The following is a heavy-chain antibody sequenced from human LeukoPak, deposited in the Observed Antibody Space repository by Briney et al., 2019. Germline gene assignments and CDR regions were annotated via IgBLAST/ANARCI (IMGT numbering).Heavy chain of an antibody. CDR1: GFTFSNCG. CDR3: AKDRETTASGTFDY. Sequence: GRSLRLSYAASGFTFSNCGMHCVRQAPGKGLEWVAGISEDGINKYYADSVKARFTISRDNSNNALFLQMNNLRADDTAVYYCAKDRETTASGTFDYWGQGVLVTV. CDR2: ISEDGINK. V-gene: IGHV3-30*18. J-gene: IGHJ4*02. D-gene: IGHD6-13*01.